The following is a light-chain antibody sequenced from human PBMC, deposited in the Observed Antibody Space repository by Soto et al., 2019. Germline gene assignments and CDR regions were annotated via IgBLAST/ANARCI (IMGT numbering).Light chain of an antibody. CDR1: QSISNY. CDR2: AAS. CDR3: RQSFSPLWT. V-gene: IGKV1-39*01. J-gene: IGKJ1*01. Sequence: DIQMTQSPSSLSASVGDRVTITCRASQSISNYLNWYQQKPGKAPKLLTYAASSMQSGVPTRASGSGSETDFTLVISGLQPEDSATYYCRQSFSPLWTFGQGTKV.